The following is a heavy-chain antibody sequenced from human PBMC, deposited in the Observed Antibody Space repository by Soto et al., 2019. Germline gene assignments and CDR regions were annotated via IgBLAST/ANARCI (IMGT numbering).Heavy chain of an antibody. V-gene: IGHV4-30-4*01. J-gene: IGHJ4*02. CDR3: ASERACDSVTD. D-gene: IGHD2-21*02. CDR2: VSYSGET. CDR1: GGSVSSGDDY. Sequence: QVQLQESGSGLVKPSQTLSLTCTVCGGSVSSGDDYWSWIRQSPGKGLEWIGSVSYSGETDYNPSNKRRIALFVDTSMNQFSLRVSSVTDADTAGYYCASERACDSVTDWGQGTLVTVSS.